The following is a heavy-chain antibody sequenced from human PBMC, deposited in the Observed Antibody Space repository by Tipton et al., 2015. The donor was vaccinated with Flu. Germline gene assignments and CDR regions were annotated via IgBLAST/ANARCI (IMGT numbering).Heavy chain of an antibody. CDR1: GDSISNDYF. CDR2: IHRSGSA. V-gene: IGHV4-38-2*01. CDR3: ARSEGISVAGSALWYFDL. Sequence: LRLSCAVSGDSISNDYFWGWIRQPPGKGLEWIATIHRSGSAYYNPSLKSRVTISVDTSQNQFSLKLSSVTAADTAVFYCARSEGISVAGSALWYFDLWGRGTPVTVSS. D-gene: IGHD6-19*01. J-gene: IGHJ2*01.